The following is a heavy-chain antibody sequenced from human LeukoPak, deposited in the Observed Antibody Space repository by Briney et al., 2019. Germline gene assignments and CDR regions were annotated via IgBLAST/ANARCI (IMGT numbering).Heavy chain of an antibody. CDR1: GFTFSNAW. CDR2: IKSKTDGGTT. V-gene: IGHV3-15*01. D-gene: IGHD4-17*01. Sequence: PGGSLRLSCAASGFTFSNAWMSWFRQPPGKGREWVGRIKSKTDGGTTDYAAPVKGRFTISRDDSKNTLYLQMNSLKTEDTAVYYCTTEGPDYGDPIDYFDYWGQGTLVTVSS. J-gene: IGHJ4*02. CDR3: TTEGPDYGDPIDYFDY.